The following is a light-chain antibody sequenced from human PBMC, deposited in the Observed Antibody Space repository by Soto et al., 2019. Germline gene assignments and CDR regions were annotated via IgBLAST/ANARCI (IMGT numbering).Light chain of an antibody. CDR2: QVT. Sequence: QSVLTQPASVSGSPGQSITISCTGTSSDLAIYNYVSWYQQQPGKAPKLMIYQVTNRPSGVSNRFSGFRSGNTASLTISGLQAEDEADYYCSSYTDSSNYVFGTGTKGTVL. J-gene: IGLJ1*01. V-gene: IGLV2-14*01. CDR3: SSYTDSSNYV. CDR1: SSDLAIYNY.